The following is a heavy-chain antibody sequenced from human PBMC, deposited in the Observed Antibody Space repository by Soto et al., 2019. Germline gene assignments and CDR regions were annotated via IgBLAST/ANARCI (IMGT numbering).Heavy chain of an antibody. CDR1: GGSVSSGRYY. D-gene: IGHD4-17*01. CDR2: IYYSGST. J-gene: IGHJ6*02. Sequence: LSLTCTVSGGSVSSGRYYWSWIRQPPGKGLEWIGYIYYSGSTNYNPSLKSRVTISVDTSKNQFSLKLSSVTAADTAVYYCARVTTDYYYYGMDVWGQGTTVTVSS. CDR3: ARVTTDYYYYGMDV. V-gene: IGHV4-61*01.